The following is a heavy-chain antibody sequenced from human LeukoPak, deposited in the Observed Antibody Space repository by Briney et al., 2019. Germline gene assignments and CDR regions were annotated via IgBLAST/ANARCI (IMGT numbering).Heavy chain of an antibody. Sequence: PGGSLRLSCAASGFTFSSYAMSWVRQAPGRGLEWVSAIGGSGGSTYYADSVKGRFTISRDNSKNTLYLQMNSLRAEDTAVYYCAKGRWVTIFGVVADNYYYGMDVWGQGTTVTVSS. CDR1: GFTFSSYA. CDR3: AKGRWVTIFGVVADNYYYGMDV. D-gene: IGHD3-3*01. V-gene: IGHV3-23*01. CDR2: IGGSGGST. J-gene: IGHJ6*02.